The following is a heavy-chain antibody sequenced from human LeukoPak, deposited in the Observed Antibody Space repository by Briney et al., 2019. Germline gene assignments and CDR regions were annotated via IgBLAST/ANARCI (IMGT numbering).Heavy chain of an antibody. CDR3: ARDPRVDLDWYFDL. V-gene: IGHV3-33*01. Sequence: PGGSLRLSCAASGFTFSSYGMHWVRQAPGKGLEWVAVIWYDASNKYYADSAKGRFTISRENSKNTLYLEMNSLRAEDTAVYYCARDPRVDLDWYFDLWGRGTLVTVSS. CDR1: GFTFSSYG. CDR2: IWYDASNK. D-gene: IGHD3-9*01. J-gene: IGHJ2*01.